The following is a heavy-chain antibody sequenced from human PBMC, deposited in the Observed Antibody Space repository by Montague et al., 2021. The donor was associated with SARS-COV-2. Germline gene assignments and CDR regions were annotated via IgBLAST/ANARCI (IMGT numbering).Heavy chain of an antibody. Sequence: SETLSLTRVVYGGSFSGYYWSWIRQPPGKGLEWIGEINHSGSTNYNPSLKSRVTISVDTSKKQFSLRLNSVTAADTAMYYCARGGGYSYGALDYWGQGTLVTVSS. V-gene: IGHV4-34*01. D-gene: IGHD5-18*01. CDR2: INHSGST. CDR3: ARGGGYSYGALDY. J-gene: IGHJ4*02. CDR1: GGSFSGYY.